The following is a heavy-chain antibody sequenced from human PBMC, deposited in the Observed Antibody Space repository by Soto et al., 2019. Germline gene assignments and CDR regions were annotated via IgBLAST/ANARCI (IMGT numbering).Heavy chain of an antibody. Sequence: PGGSLRLSCAASGFTFSSYGMHWVRQAPGKGLEWVAVISYDGSNKYYADSVKGRFTISRDNSKNTMYLQMNSLRAEDTAVYYCAKDRAIAAHRDYYGMDVWGQGTTVTVS. V-gene: IGHV3-30*18. CDR3: AKDRAIAAHRDYYGMDV. J-gene: IGHJ6*01. CDR2: ISYDGSNK. CDR1: GFTFSSYG. D-gene: IGHD6-6*01.